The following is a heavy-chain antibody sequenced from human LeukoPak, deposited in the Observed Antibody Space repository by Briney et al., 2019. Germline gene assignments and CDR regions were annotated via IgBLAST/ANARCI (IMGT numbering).Heavy chain of an antibody. CDR3: ARGRGSYDSSTYYAGFDM. CDR1: GFSIGNYW. CDR2: INSDGSRT. V-gene: IGHV3-74*03. Sequence: PGGSLRLSCAASGFSIGNYWMHWVRQAPGKGLVWVSRINSDGSRTTYADSVKGRFTISRDNAKNTLYLQMNSLRVDDTAVYYCARGRGSYDSSTYYAGFDMWGQGTVVTVSS. J-gene: IGHJ3*02. D-gene: IGHD3-22*01.